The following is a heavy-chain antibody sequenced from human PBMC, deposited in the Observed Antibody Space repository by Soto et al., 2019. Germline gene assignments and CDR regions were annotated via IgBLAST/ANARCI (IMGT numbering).Heavy chain of an antibody. CDR2: INPNSGGT. CDR1: GYTFTSYY. Sequence: ASVKVSCKASGYTFTSYYMHWVRQAPGQGLEWMGIINPNSGGTNYAQKFQGRVTMTRDTSISTAYMELSRLRSDDTAVYYCARGDDSSGYYYTTVDYWGQGTLVTVSS. V-gene: IGHV1-2*02. J-gene: IGHJ4*02. CDR3: ARGDDSSGYYYTTVDY. D-gene: IGHD3-22*01.